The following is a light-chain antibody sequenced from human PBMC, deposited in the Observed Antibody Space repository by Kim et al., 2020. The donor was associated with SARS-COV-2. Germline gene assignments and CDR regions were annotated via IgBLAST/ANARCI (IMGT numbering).Light chain of an antibody. J-gene: IGKJ3*01. CDR1: QGISSY. Sequence: AIRMTQSPSSFSASTGDRVTITCRASQGISSYLAWYQQKPGKAPKLLIYAASTLQSGVPSRFSGSGSGTDFTLTISCLQSEDFATYYCQQYYSYPPGFTFGPGTKLEI. CDR2: AAS. V-gene: IGKV1-8*01. CDR3: QQYYSYPPGFT.